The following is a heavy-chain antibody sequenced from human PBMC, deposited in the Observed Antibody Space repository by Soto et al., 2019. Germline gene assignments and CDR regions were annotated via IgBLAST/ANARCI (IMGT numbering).Heavy chain of an antibody. Sequence: GESVKISCQASGSNFATYWIAWVRQMAGKGLEYVGIIYPGNSDGRCSPSLQGQVTFSADKPISTAYLQWSSLKAYDTAMYYCARHGLYGAYASNYFDTWGKGTTVTVSS. CDR1: GSNFATYW. J-gene: IGHJ5*02. CDR3: ARHGLYGAYASNYFDT. CDR2: IYPGNSDG. V-gene: IGHV5-51*01. D-gene: IGHD3-3*01.